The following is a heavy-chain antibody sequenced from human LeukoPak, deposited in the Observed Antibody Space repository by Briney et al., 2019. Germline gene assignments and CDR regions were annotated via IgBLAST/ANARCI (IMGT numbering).Heavy chain of an antibody. D-gene: IGHD3-10*01. J-gene: IGHJ4*02. Sequence: PGGSLRLSCAASGFNFSSYSMTWVRQTPGKGLEWVSGISDSGDSTYYADSVKGRFTISRDNSRNTLYLEMNSLRAEDTAVYYCTKWSGFGNDWGQGTLVTVSS. V-gene: IGHV3-23*01. CDR2: ISDSGDST. CDR3: TKWSGFGND. CDR1: GFNFSSYS.